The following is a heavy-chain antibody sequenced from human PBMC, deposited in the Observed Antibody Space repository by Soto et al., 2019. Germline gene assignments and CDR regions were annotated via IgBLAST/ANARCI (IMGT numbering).Heavy chain of an antibody. Sequence: ASVKVSCKASGYTFTTYDINWVRQAPGQELEWMGWMNPNRTNTGYAEKFQGRVTMTRDTSISTAYMELSSLRYDDTAVYYCVRAGFLSHDHVIIAPATLGFDPWGQGTLVTVSS. CDR2: MNPNRTNT. CDR1: GYTFTTYD. V-gene: IGHV1-8*01. J-gene: IGHJ5*02. D-gene: IGHD2-2*01. CDR3: VRAGFLSHDHVIIAPATLGFDP.